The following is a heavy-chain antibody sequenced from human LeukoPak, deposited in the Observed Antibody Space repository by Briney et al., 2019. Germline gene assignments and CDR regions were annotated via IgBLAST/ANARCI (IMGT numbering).Heavy chain of an antibody. Sequence: GGSLRLSCAASGFTFSSYAMHWVRQAPGKGLEWVAVISYDGSNKYYADSVKGRFTISRDNSKNTLYLQMNSLRAEDTAVYYCARPQGDYRTYQPPFDYWGQGTLVTVSS. D-gene: IGHD4-11*01. J-gene: IGHJ4*02. CDR1: GFTFSSYA. CDR2: ISYDGSNK. V-gene: IGHV3-30-3*01. CDR3: ARPQGDYRTYQPPFDY.